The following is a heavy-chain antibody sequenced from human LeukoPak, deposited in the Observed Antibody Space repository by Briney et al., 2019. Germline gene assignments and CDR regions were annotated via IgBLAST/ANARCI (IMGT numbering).Heavy chain of an antibody. CDR2: ISYSGNT. J-gene: IGHJ4*02. D-gene: IGHD5-12*01. CDR1: GGSISSGDYY. V-gene: IGHV4-30-4*01. Sequence: NPSETLSLTCTVSGGSISSGDYYWSWIRQPPGKGLEWIGYISYSGNTYYNPPLKSRVTISVDTSKNQFSLKLSSVTAADTAVYYCARGRGHSGYDRPAGFDYWGQGTLVTVSS. CDR3: ARGRGHSGYDRPAGFDY.